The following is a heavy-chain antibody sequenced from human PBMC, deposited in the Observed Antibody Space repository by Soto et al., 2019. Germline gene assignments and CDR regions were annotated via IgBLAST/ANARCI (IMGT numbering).Heavy chain of an antibody. CDR3: ARHRAYYDFWSGYPDYYYYMDV. D-gene: IGHD3-3*01. V-gene: IGHV4-61*08. CDR2: IYYSGST. CDR1: GGSISSGGYY. J-gene: IGHJ6*03. Sequence: SETLSLTCTVSGGSISSGGYYWSWIRQPPGKGLEWIGYIYYSGSTNYNPSLKSRVTKSVDTSKNQFSLKLSSVTAADTAVYYCARHRAYYDFWSGYPDYYYYMDVWGKGTTVTVSS.